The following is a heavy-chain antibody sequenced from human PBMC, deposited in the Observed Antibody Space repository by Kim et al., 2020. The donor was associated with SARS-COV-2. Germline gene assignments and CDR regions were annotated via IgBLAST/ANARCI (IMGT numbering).Heavy chain of an antibody. Sequence: GGSLRLSCAASGFTFSSYAMHWVRQAPGKGLEWVAVISYDGSNKYYADSVKGRFTISRDNSKNTLYLQMNSLRAEDTAVYYCARDRDSILFDYWGQGTL. CDR3: ARDRDSILFDY. J-gene: IGHJ4*02. CDR2: ISYDGSNK. D-gene: IGHD3-22*01. V-gene: IGHV3-30*04. CDR1: GFTFSSYA.